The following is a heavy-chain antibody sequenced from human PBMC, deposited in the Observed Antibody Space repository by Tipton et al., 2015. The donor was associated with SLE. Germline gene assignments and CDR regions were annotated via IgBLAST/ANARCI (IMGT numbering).Heavy chain of an antibody. CDR1: GYTFTNYA. J-gene: IGHJ4*02. CDR2: IRTSNGDT. V-gene: IGHV1-18*01. Sequence: QSGAEVKKPGTSLKVSCKASGYTFTNYAISWVRQALGQRLEWMGWIRTSNGDTKYALNLQGRVTMTTDTSTNTAYMELRILTSDDTAVYYCARDPNSRYNWNDAGYWGQGTLVTVSS. CDR3: ARDPNSRYNWNDAGY. D-gene: IGHD1-1*01.